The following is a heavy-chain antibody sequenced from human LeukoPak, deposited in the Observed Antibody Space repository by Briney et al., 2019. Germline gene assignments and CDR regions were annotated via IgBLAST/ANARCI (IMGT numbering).Heavy chain of an antibody. CDR3: ARQYYDNTGYYYFDY. CDR2: MYYSGST. CDR1: GGSITGSSYY. Sequence: PSETLSLTCTVSGGSITGSSYYWGWIRQPPGQGVERIGSMYYSGSTYYNPSLKSRLTISVDTSKNQFSLKLTSVTAADTAVYYCARQYYDNTGYYYFDYWGQGTLVTVSS. D-gene: IGHD3-22*01. V-gene: IGHV4-39*01. J-gene: IGHJ4*02.